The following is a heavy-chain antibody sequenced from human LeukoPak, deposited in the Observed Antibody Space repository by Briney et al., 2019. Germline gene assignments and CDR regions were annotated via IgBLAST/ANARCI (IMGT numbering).Heavy chain of an antibody. CDR3: ARARRIAAAGTAGWFDP. J-gene: IGHJ5*02. D-gene: IGHD6-13*01. Sequence: SETLSLTCTVSGGSISSYYWSWIRQPPGKGLEWIGYIYYSGSTNYNPSLKSRVTISVDTSKNQFSLKLSSVTAADTAVYYCARARRIAAAGTAGWFDPWGQGTLVTVSS. V-gene: IGHV4-59*08. CDR2: IYYSGST. CDR1: GGSISSYY.